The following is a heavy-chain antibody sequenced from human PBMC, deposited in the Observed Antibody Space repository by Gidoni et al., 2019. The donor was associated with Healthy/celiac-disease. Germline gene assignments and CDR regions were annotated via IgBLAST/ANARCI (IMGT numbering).Heavy chain of an antibody. CDR1: GYTLTEFS. CDR2: FDPEDGET. D-gene: IGHD2-15*01. CDR3: ATGPPVVAATQVYYYYGMDV. Sequence: QVQLVQSGAEVKKPGASVKVSCKVSGYTLTEFSMHWVRPAPGKGLEWMGGFDPEDGETIYAQKFQGRVTMTEDTSTDTAYMELSSLRSEDTAVYYCATGPPVVAATQVYYYYGMDVWGQGTTVTVSS. J-gene: IGHJ6*02. V-gene: IGHV1-24*01.